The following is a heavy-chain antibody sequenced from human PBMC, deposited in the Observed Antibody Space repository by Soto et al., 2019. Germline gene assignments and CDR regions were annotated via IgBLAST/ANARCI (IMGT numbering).Heavy chain of an antibody. Sequence: ASETLSLTCTVSGGSISSSSYYWGWIRQPPGEGLEWIGSIYYSGSTYYNPSLKSRVTISVDTSKNQFSLKLSSVTAADTAVYYCARVNSSSWYSDYWGQGTLVTVSS. CDR2: IYYSGST. V-gene: IGHV4-39*01. D-gene: IGHD6-13*01. CDR3: ARVNSSSWYSDY. J-gene: IGHJ4*02. CDR1: GGSISSSSYY.